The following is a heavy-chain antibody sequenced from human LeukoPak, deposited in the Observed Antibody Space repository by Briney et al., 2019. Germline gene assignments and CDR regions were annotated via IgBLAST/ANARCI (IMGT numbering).Heavy chain of an antibody. CDR2: IYTSGST. CDR1: GGSISSGSYY. V-gene: IGHV4-61*02. CDR3: ARVRRGSKGPKEDYMDV. D-gene: IGHD3-10*01. J-gene: IGHJ6*03. Sequence: SETLSLTCTVSGGSISSGSYYWSWIRQPAGKGLEWIGRIYTSGSTNYNPSPKSRVTISVDTSKNQFSLKLSSVTAADTAVYYCARVRRGSKGPKEDYMDVWGKGTTVTVSS.